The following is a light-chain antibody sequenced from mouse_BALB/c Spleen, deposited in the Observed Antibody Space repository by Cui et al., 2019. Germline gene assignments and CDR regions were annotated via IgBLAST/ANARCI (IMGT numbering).Light chain of an antibody. CDR2: STS. CDR1: SSVSY. CDR3: HQWSSYPT. Sequence: QIVLTQSPAIMSASLGEEITLTCSASSSVSYMHWYQQKSGTSPKLLIYSTSNLASGVPSRFRGSGSGTFYSLTISSVEAEDAADYYCHQWSSYPTFGGGTKLEIK. J-gene: IGKJ1*01. V-gene: IGKV4-80*01.